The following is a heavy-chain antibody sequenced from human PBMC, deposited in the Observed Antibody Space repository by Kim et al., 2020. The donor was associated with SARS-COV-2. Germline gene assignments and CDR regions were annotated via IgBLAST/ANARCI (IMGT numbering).Heavy chain of an antibody. V-gene: IGHV3-30*18. Sequence: GGSLRLSCAASGFTISSYGMHWVRQAPGKGLEWVAVISYDGSNKYYADSVKGRFTISRDNSKNTLYLQMNSLRAEDTAVYYCAKGGLYYYGSGSSLIDYWGQGTLVTVSS. CDR3: AKGGLYYYGSGSSLIDY. CDR2: ISYDGSNK. D-gene: IGHD3-10*01. CDR1: GFTISSYG. J-gene: IGHJ4*02.